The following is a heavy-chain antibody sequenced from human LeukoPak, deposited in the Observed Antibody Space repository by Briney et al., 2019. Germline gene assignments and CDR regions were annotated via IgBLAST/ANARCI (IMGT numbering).Heavy chain of an antibody. CDR3: ARFPWRDLDAFDI. D-gene: IGHD1-1*01. CDR1: GGTLRSYA. Sequence: ASVKVSCKASGGTLRSYAIRWGRQAPGQRLEWMGRVIPIFGTANYAQKFQGRVTITTDESTSTAYMELSSLRSEDTAVYYCARFPWRDLDAFDIWGQGTMVTVSS. V-gene: IGHV1-69*05. CDR2: VIPIFGTA. J-gene: IGHJ3*02.